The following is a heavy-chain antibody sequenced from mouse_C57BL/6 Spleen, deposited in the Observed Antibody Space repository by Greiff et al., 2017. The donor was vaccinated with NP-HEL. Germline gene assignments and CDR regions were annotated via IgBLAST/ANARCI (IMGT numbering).Heavy chain of an antibody. Sequence: VQLQQSGAELVRPGSSVKLSCKASGYTFTSYWMHWVKQRPIQGLEWIGNIDPSDSETHYNQKFKDKATLTVDKSSSTAYMKLSSLTSEDSAVYYCTREIDYYGSSYLNYFDYWGQGTTLTVSS. CDR1: GYTFTSYW. CDR2: IDPSDSET. D-gene: IGHD1-1*01. CDR3: TREIDYYGSSYLNYFDY. V-gene: IGHV1-52*01. J-gene: IGHJ2*01.